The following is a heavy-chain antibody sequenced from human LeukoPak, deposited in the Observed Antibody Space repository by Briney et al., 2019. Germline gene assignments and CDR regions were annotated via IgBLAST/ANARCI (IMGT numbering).Heavy chain of an antibody. CDR3: ARDCISGGYGDY. CDR1: GGSISSGSYY. J-gene: IGHJ4*02. D-gene: IGHD5-12*01. CDR2: IYTSGST. Sequence: SETLSLTCTVSGGSISSGSYYWSWIRQPAGKRLEWIGRIYTSGSTSYNPSLKSRVTISLDTSKNQFSLKLNSVTAADTAVYYCARDCISGGYGDYWGQGTLVTVSS. V-gene: IGHV4-61*02.